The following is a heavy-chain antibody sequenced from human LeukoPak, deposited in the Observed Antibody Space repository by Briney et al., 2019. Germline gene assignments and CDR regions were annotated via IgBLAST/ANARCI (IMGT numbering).Heavy chain of an antibody. D-gene: IGHD1-1*01. CDR3: ARDRGGLEGDLESTSYYYYYYYMDV. J-gene: IGHJ6*03. Sequence: SETLSLTCTVSGGSISSPTYFWGWIRQPPGKGLEWIGSIYSSGNTYYNPSLNSRITISVDTSKNQFSLNLRSVTAADTAVYYCARDRGGLEGDLESTSYYYYYYYMDVWGKGTTVTISS. V-gene: IGHV4-39*07. CDR2: IYSSGNT. CDR1: GGSISSPTYF.